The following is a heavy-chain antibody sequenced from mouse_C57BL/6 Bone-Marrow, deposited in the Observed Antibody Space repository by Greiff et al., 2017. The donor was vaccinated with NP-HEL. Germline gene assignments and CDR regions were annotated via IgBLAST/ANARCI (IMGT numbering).Heavy chain of an antibody. Sequence: HVQLQQPGAELVKPGASVKLSCKASGYTFTSYWMHWVKQRPGQGLEWIGMIHPNSGSTNYNEKFKSKATLTVDKSSSTAYMQLSSLTSEDSAVYYCARRSYWYFDVWGTGTTVTVSS. CDR1: GYTFTSYW. J-gene: IGHJ1*03. V-gene: IGHV1-64*01. CDR3: ARRSYWYFDV. CDR2: IHPNSGST.